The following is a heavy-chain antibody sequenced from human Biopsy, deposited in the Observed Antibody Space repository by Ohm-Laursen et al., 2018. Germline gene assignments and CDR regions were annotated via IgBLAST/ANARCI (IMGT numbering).Heavy chain of an antibody. J-gene: IGHJ6*02. D-gene: IGHD4-23*01. Sequence: SLRLSCAASGFSFSDYHMRRIRQAPGRGLAWVSYISGGETIYYGDSMKGRVTISRDNAKNSLYLQMHSLRAEDTAVYYCARDTRWSPYSMDVWGQGTTVTVSS. CDR2: ISGGETI. V-gene: IGHV3-11*01. CDR3: ARDTRWSPYSMDV. CDR1: GFSFSDYH.